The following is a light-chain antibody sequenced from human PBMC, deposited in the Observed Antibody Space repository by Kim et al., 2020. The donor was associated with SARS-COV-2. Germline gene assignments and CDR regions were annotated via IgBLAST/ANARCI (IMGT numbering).Light chain of an antibody. CDR3: QVWDSSDDHRVV. V-gene: IGLV3-21*04. CDR1: SIVSKS. J-gene: IGLJ2*01. Sequence: PGKTARITCGGTSIVSKSVHWYQQKPGQAPVLVISYDSVRPSGIPGRFSGSNSGNTATVTISRVEAGDEADYYCQVWDSSDDHRVVFGGGTQLTVL. CDR2: YDS.